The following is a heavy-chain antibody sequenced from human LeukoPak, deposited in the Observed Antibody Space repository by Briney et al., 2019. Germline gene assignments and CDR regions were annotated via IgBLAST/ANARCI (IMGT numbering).Heavy chain of an antibody. Sequence: SETLSLTCTVSGGSISSYYYTWIRQPPGEGLEWIGYVYYTGSTNYNPSLKSRVTMSLDTSENQFSLKLRSVTAADTAVYYCATEDAGTSLDNWGQGTLVTVSS. CDR1: GGSISSYY. D-gene: IGHD6-13*01. CDR3: ATEDAGTSLDN. J-gene: IGHJ4*02. CDR2: VYYTGST. V-gene: IGHV4-59*01.